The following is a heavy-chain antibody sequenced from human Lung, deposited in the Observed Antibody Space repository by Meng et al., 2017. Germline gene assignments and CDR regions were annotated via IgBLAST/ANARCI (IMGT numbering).Heavy chain of an antibody. J-gene: IGHJ5*02. D-gene: IGHD4-17*01. Sequence: QVQLVQSGAEVKNPGASVKVSCKASGYTFTRHWMHWVRQAPGQGLEWMGIINPSDGYTMYEQKFQDRITITGDTFTGTVYMELSGLRSEDTAVYYCTRDHSTADVTVWWFDPWGQGTLVTVSS. CDR2: INPSDGYT. CDR3: TRDHSTADVTVWWFDP. V-gene: IGHV1-46*01. CDR1: GYTFTRHW.